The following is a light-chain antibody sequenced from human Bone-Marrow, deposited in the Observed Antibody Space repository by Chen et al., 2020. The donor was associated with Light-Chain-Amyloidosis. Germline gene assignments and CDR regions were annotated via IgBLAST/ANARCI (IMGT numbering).Light chain of an antibody. CDR2: EVT. V-gene: IGLV2-14*01. Sequence: QSALTQPASVSGSPGQSITISCTGTSSDVGGDNHGSWYQQHPAKAPKLMIYEVTNRPSWVPDRFSGSKSYNTASLTISGLQTEDEADYFCSSYTITNTLVFGSGTRVTVL. J-gene: IGLJ1*01. CDR3: SSYTITNTLV. CDR1: SSDVGGDNH.